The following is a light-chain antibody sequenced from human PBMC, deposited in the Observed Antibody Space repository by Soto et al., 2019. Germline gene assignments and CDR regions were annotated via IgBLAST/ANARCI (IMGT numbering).Light chain of an antibody. CDR2: DVS. V-gene: IGLV2-11*01. CDR1: SSDVGTYNS. Sequence: QSVLTQPRSVSGSPGQSVTISCSGTSSDVGTYNSVSWYQQHPGKAPKVILYDVSRRPSGVPDRFSGSKSGNAASLTISGLQPDDEADYYCCSYAGNSYVFGTGTKVTVL. CDR3: CSYAGNSYV. J-gene: IGLJ1*01.